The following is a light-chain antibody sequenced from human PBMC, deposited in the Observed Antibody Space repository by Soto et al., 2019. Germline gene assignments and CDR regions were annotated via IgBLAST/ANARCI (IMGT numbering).Light chain of an antibody. CDR3: QLYHSYLYS. J-gene: IGKJ2*01. CDR1: QGIRND. V-gene: IGKV1-17*01. Sequence: DILMTQSPSSLSASVGDRVTITCRAGQGIRNDLGWYQQTPGNAPKRLIYAASKLHSVVPSRFSGSGSGTVFTLTIRSLQPEEFATYPCQLYHSYLYSFGHGTKLEIK. CDR2: AAS.